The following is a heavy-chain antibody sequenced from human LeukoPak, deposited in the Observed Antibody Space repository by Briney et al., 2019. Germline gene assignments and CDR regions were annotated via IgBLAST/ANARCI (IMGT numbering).Heavy chain of an antibody. Sequence: SETLSLTCTVSGGSISSSSYYWGWIRQPPGKGLEWIGSIYYSGSTYYNPSLKSRVTISVGTSKYQCSLRLSSVTAADTAVYYCARGLNYGGSGYYFDPWGPGTLVTVSS. CDR1: GGSISSSSYY. CDR3: ARGLNYGGSGYYFDP. J-gene: IGHJ4*02. D-gene: IGHD3-22*01. CDR2: IYYSGST. V-gene: IGHV4-39*07.